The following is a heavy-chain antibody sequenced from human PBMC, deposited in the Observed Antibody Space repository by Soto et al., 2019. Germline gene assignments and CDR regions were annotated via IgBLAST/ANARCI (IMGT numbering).Heavy chain of an antibody. CDR3: AREVEMAKIKTYYYSMDV. CDR2: IIPIFGTA. CDR1: GGTFSSYG. J-gene: IGHJ6*02. D-gene: IGHD5-12*01. V-gene: IGHV1-69*13. Sequence: GVSVKVSCKASGGTFSSYGISWVRQAPGQGLEWMGGIIPIFGTANYAQKFQGRVKITAAESTSTAYMELSSLRSEDTAVYYCAREVEMAKIKTYYYSMDVWGQGTTVTVSS.